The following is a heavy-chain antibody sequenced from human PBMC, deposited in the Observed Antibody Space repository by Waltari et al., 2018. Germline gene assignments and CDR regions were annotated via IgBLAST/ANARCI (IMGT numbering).Heavy chain of an antibody. V-gene: IGHV4-59*01. CDR2: IYYSGST. CDR3: ASELGGDGTFDY. J-gene: IGHJ4*02. D-gene: IGHD3-16*01. Sequence: QVQLQASGPGLVKPSETLSLTCPVSGGSISSSSWRWFRQPPGKGLEWIGYIYYSGSTNYNPSLKSRVTISVDTSKNQFSLKLSSVTAADTAVYYCASELGGDGTFDYWGQGTLVTVSS. CDR1: GGSISSSS.